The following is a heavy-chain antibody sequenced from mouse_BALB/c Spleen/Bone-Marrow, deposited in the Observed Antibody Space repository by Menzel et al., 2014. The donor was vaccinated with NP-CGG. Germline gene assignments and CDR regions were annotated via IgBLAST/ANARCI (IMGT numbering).Heavy chain of an antibody. CDR1: GYTFTSYW. J-gene: IGHJ2*01. D-gene: IGHD1-1*01. V-gene: IGHV1-7*01. CDR2: INPSTGYT. Sequence: QVQLQQSGAELAKPGASVMMSCKASGYTFTSYWMHWVKRRPGQALEWIGYINPSTGYTEFNQKFKDKATLTADKSSSTAFMHLSSLTSEDSAVYYCARGATVVARYFDSWGQGTTLTVSS. CDR3: ARGATVVARYFDS.